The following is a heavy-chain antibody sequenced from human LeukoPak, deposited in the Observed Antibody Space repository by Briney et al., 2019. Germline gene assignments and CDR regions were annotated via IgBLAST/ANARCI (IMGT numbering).Heavy chain of an antibody. J-gene: IGHJ4*02. D-gene: IGHD1-26*01. CDR3: ARRSAVGAFDY. Sequence: NTSETLPLTCTGSGASISSYYWSWIRQPAGKGLEWIGRIYTSGCTNYNPSLKSRVTMSVDTSKNQFSLKLRPVTPAHTPVYYCARRSAVGAFDYWGQGTLVTVSS. CDR1: GASISSYY. CDR2: IYTSGCT. V-gene: IGHV4-4*07.